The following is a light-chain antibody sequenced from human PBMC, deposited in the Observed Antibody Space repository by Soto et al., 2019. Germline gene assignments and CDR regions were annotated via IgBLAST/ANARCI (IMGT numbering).Light chain of an antibody. CDR3: QSYDSSLSGRYV. CDR1: SSNIGAGYD. CDR2: GNS. J-gene: IGLJ1*01. V-gene: IGLV1-40*01. Sequence: QSVLTQPPSVSGARGQRVTISCTGSSSNIGAGYDVHWYQQLPGTAPKPLIYGNSNRPSGVPDRFSGSKSGTSASLAITGLQAEDEADYYCQSYDSSLSGRYVFGTGTKLTVL.